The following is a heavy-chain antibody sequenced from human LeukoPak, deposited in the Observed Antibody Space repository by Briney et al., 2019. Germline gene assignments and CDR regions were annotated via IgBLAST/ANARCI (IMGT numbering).Heavy chain of an antibody. V-gene: IGHV1-8*02. CDR1: GYTFTSYD. Sequence: ASVKVSCKASGYTFTSYDINWVRQATGQGLEWMGWMNPNSGNTGYAQKLQGRVTMTTDTSTRKAYMELRSLRSDDTAVYYCARDSYYYDSSGYLGYWGQGTLVTVSS. CDR2: MNPNSGNT. CDR3: ARDSYYYDSSGYLGY. D-gene: IGHD3-22*01. J-gene: IGHJ4*02.